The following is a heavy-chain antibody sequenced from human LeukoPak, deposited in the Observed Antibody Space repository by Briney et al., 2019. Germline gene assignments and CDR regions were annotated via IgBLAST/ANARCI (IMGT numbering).Heavy chain of an antibody. CDR1: GLTFSSDW. Sequence: GGSLRLSCAASGLTFSSDWMHWVRQAPGKGLEWVAVISYDGSNKYYADSVKGRFTISRDNSKNTLYLQMNSLRAEDTAVYYCARDHGLYSSGWYSGGDYWGQGTLVTVSS. D-gene: IGHD6-19*01. CDR2: ISYDGSNK. J-gene: IGHJ4*02. CDR3: ARDHGLYSSGWYSGGDY. V-gene: IGHV3-30-3*01.